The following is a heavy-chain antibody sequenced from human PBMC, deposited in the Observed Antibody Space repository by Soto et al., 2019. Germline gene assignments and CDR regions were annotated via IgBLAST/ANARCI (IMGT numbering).Heavy chain of an antibody. CDR3: ARGLVRGGGPYYCYGLDV. CDR1: ACSLSSDSYY. J-gene: IGHJ6*02. V-gene: IGHV4-61*01. CDR2: IFHSEST. D-gene: IGHD3-10*01. Sequence: SETLSLTCPFSACSLSSDSYYWSWIRQPPGKGLEWIGYIFHSESTNYNPSLKSRVIMSVDTSKKQFSLKLTSVTAADTAVYYCARGLVRGGGPYYCYGLDVWGQGTTVTVSS.